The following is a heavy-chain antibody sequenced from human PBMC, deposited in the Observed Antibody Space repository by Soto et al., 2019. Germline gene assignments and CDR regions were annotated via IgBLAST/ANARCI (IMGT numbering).Heavy chain of an antibody. CDR3: ARRNYYGSGSYCTPPSLCNWFDP. Sequence: PSETLSLTCTVSGGSISSSSYYWGWIRQPPGKGLEWIGSIYYSGSTYYNPSLKSRVTISVDTSKNQFSLKLSSVTAADTAVYYCARRNYYGSGSYCTPPSLCNWFDPWGQGTLVTVSS. J-gene: IGHJ5*02. D-gene: IGHD3-10*01. CDR2: IYYSGST. CDR1: GGSISSSSYY. V-gene: IGHV4-39*01.